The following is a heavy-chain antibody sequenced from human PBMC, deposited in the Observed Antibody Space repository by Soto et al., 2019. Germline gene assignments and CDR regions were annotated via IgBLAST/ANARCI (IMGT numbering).Heavy chain of an antibody. V-gene: IGHV1-8*01. CDR1: GYTFTSYD. J-gene: IGHJ5*02. CDR2: MNPNSGNA. CDR3: ARRPGEGGGSYWGETFGWFDP. Sequence: ASVKVSCKASGYTFTSYDINWVRQATGQGLEWMGWMNPNSGNAGYAQKFQGRVTMTRNTSISTAYMELSSLRSEDTAVYYCARRPGEGGGSYWGETFGWFDPWGQGTLVTVSS. D-gene: IGHD1-26*01.